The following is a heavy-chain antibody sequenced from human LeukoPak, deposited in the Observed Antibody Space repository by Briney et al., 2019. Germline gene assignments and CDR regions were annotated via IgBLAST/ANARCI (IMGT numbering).Heavy chain of an antibody. Sequence: SVKVSCKASGGTFSSYAISWVRQAPGQGLEWMGGIIPIFGTANYAQKFQGRVTITADESTSTAYMELSSLRSEDTAVYYCARSRVVLYGMDVWGQGTTVTVSS. CDR1: GGTFSSYA. D-gene: IGHD3-3*01. CDR3: ARSRVVLYGMDV. J-gene: IGHJ6*02. CDR2: IIPIFGTA. V-gene: IGHV1-69*13.